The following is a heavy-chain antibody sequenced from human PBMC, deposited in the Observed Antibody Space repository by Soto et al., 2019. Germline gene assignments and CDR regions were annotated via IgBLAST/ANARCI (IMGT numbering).Heavy chain of an antibody. V-gene: IGHV3-9*01. Sequence: EVQLVESGGGLVQPGRSLRLSCAASGFTFDDYAMQWVRQAPGKGLEWVSGISWNSGSIGYADSVKGRFTISRDNAKNSLYLQMNSLRAEDTALYYCAKERFLAVAALAHYFDYWGQGTLVTVSS. J-gene: IGHJ4*02. CDR1: GFTFDDYA. CDR3: AKERFLAVAALAHYFDY. CDR2: ISWNSGSI. D-gene: IGHD6-19*01.